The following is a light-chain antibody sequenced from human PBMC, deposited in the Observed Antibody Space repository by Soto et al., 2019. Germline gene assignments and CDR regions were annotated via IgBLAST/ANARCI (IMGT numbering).Light chain of an antibody. CDR1: QSVSSNY. Sequence: EIVLTQSPGTLPLSPGERATLSCRASQSVSSNYLVWYQQKPGQAPRPLIYGASSRAIAIPDRFSGSGAGTDFTITTRRLEPEDFAVYYCQQHANSPFAFGQRSKLEIK. V-gene: IGKV3-20*01. CDR3: QQHANSPFA. CDR2: GAS. J-gene: IGKJ2*01.